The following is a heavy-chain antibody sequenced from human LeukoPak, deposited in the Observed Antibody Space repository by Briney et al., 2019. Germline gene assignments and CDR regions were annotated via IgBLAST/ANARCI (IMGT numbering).Heavy chain of an antibody. J-gene: IGHJ3*02. CDR2: VKQDGSEK. CDR3: ARSLAAGFDI. D-gene: IGHD6-25*01. V-gene: IGHV3-7*04. Sequence: GGSLRLSCAASIFTFSSYWMSWVRQAPGKGLEWVANVKQDGSEKYYVDSVKGRFTISRDNAKNSLSLQMNSLRAEDTAVYYCARSLAAGFDIWGQGTMVTVSS. CDR1: IFTFSSYW.